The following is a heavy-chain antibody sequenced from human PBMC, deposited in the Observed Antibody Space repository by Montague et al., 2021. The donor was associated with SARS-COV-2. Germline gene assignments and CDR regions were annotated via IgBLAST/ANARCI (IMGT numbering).Heavy chain of an antibody. D-gene: IGHD5-12*01. CDR1: GASIRDYY. CDR2: IYESGST. CDR3: ARDRGLSGFYGYDPLYFYGMDV. Sequence: SETLSLTCTVSGASIRDYYWSWILQPPGKGLECIGYIYESGSTKSNPSLPSRLIMSVDTSRNQFSLTLSSVTTADPAVYYCARDRGLSGFYGYDPLYFYGMDVGGQATTVIGSS. V-gene: IGHV4-59*01. J-gene: IGHJ6*02.